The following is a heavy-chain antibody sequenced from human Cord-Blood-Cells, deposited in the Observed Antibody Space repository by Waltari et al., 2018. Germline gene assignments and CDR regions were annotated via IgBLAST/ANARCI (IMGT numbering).Heavy chain of an antibody. CDR2: INPSGGST. Sequence: QVQLVQSGAEVKKPGASVKVSCKASGHTFTSYYMHWVRQAPGQGLEWMGIINPSGGSTSYAQKFQGRVTMTRDTSTSTVYMELSSLRSEDTAVYYCARDFNGYAVDYWGQGTLVTVSS. CDR1: GHTFTSYY. D-gene: IGHD5-12*01. V-gene: IGHV1-46*01. CDR3: ARDFNGYAVDY. J-gene: IGHJ4*02.